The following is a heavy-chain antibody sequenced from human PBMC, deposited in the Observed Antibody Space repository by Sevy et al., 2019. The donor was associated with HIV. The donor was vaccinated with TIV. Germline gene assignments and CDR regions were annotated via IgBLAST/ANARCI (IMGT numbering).Heavy chain of an antibody. V-gene: IGHV4-38-2*02. CDR1: GFSISSGYF. Sequence: SETLSLTCSVSGFSISSGYFWDWVRQPPGKGLEWIGSIYLTGTTYYNPCLKRRVTISVDTSKNQISLRLSSVTAADAAVYYCARVLLRLGELSSMDSWGQGTPVTVSS. D-gene: IGHD3-16*02. J-gene: IGHJ4*02. CDR3: ARVLLRLGELSSMDS. CDR2: IYLTGTT.